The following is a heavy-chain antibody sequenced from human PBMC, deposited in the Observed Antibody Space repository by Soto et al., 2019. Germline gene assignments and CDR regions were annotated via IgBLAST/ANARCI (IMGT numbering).Heavy chain of an antibody. V-gene: IGHV1-2*04. Sequence: ALVKVACKASGFTITSSAVQWVRQARGQRLEWIGWINADSGGTNYAQKFQGWVTMTRDTSISTAYMELSRLRSDDTAVYYCARGVKDIVVVPAAMLDYYYYMDVWGKGTTVTVSS. CDR3: ARGVKDIVVVPAAMLDYYYYMDV. J-gene: IGHJ6*03. CDR1: GFTITSSA. D-gene: IGHD2-2*01. CDR2: INADSGGT.